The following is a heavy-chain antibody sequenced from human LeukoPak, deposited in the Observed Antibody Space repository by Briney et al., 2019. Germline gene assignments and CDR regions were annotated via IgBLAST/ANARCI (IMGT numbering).Heavy chain of an antibody. Sequence: PSETLSLTCTVSGDSISSYFWTWIRQPAGKGLEWIGRIYTSGTSNYNPSLKSRVTMSIDTPKNHFSLNLSSVTAADTAVYYCARDGGYDAFDIWGQGTMVTVSS. J-gene: IGHJ3*02. CDR2: IYTSGTS. CDR3: ARDGGYDAFDI. CDR1: GDSISSYF. D-gene: IGHD6-13*01. V-gene: IGHV4-4*07.